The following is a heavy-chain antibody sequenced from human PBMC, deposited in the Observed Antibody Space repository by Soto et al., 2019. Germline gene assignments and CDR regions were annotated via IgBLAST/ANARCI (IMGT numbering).Heavy chain of an antibody. J-gene: IGHJ6*02. CDR3: AKDLDSYGPRATYYYYGMDV. CDR1: GFTFSSYG. Sequence: VQLVESGGGVVQPGRSLRLSCAASGFTFSSYGMHWVRQAPGKGLEWVAVISYDGSNKYYADSVKGRFTISRDNSKNTLYLQMNSLRAEDTAVYYCAKDLDSYGPRATYYYYGMDVWGQGTTVTVSS. V-gene: IGHV3-30*18. CDR2: ISYDGSNK. D-gene: IGHD5-18*01.